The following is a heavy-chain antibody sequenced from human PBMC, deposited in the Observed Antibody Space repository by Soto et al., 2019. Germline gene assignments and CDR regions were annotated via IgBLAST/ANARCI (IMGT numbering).Heavy chain of an antibody. D-gene: IGHD1-20*01. V-gene: IGHV1-3*01. Sequence: QVQLVQSGAEVKEPGATVKVSCRASGYTLMSHVMPWVRQAPGQRREWMGWVTGGKGDTKYSQNLQGRVNSTRYTSAPTAYMELSRLTSEDTAVYSCESYSGIRGPSGHLDYWGQGTLVTVSS. CDR1: GYTLMSHV. J-gene: IGHJ4*02. CDR3: ESYSGIRGPSGHLDY. CDR2: VTGGKGDT.